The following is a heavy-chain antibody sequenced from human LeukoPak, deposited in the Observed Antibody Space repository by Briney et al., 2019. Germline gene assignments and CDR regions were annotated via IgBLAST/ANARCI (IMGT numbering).Heavy chain of an antibody. J-gene: IGHJ4*02. CDR2: MNPNSGNT. V-gene: IGHV1-8*01. CDR3: ARERLTTTYFDY. CDR1: GYTFTSYD. D-gene: IGHD1-1*01. Sequence: GASVKVSCKASGYTFTSYDINWVRQATGQGLEWMGWMNPNSGNTGYAQKFQGRVTMTRNTSISTAYMELSSLRSEDTAVYYCARERLTTTYFDYWGQGTLVTVSS.